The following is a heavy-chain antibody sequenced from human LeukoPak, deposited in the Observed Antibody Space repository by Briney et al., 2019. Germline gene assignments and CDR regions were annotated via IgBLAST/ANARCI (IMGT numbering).Heavy chain of an antibody. CDR1: GFTFSSYA. Sequence: GGSLRLSCAASGFTFSSYAMSWVRQAPGKGLELVSAISGSGGSTYYADSVKGRFTISRDNSKNTLYLQMNSLRAEDTAVYYCAKVGILARYYFDYWGQGTLVTVSS. D-gene: IGHD3-3*02. J-gene: IGHJ4*02. CDR2: ISGSGGST. V-gene: IGHV3-23*01. CDR3: AKVGILARYYFDY.